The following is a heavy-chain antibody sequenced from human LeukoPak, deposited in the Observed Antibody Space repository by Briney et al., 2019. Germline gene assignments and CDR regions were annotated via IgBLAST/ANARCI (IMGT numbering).Heavy chain of an antibody. CDR3: ARYQSRLRFLEWLSNFDY. V-gene: IGHV4-30-4*08. Sequence: SETLSLTCTVSGGSISSGDYYWSWIRQPPGKGLEWIGHIYYSGSTYYNPSLKSRVTISVDTSKNQFSLKLSSVTAADTAVYYCARYQSRLRFLEWLSNFDYWGQGSLVTVSS. CDR2: IYYSGST. J-gene: IGHJ4*02. D-gene: IGHD3-3*01. CDR1: GGSISSGDYY.